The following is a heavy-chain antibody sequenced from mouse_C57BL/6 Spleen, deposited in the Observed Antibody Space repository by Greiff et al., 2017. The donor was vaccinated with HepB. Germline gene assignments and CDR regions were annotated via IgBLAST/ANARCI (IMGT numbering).Heavy chain of an antibody. CDR3: ARLYYGNCYAMDY. CDR2: ISNGGGST. J-gene: IGHJ4*01. V-gene: IGHV5-12*01. CDR1: GFTFSDYY. Sequence: EVKLLESGGGLVQPGGSLKLSCAASGFTFSDYYMYWVRQTPEKRLEWVAYISNGGGSTYYPDTVKGRFTISRDNAKNTLYLQMSRLKSEDIAMYYCARLYYGNCYAMDYWGQGTSVTVSS. D-gene: IGHD2-1*01.